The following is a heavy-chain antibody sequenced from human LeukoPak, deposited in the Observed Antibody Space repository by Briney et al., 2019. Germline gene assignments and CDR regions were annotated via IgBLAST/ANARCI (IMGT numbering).Heavy chain of an antibody. CDR1: GGTFSSYA. Sequence: GASVKVSCKASGGTFSSYAISWVRQAPGQGLEWMGGIIPIFGTANYAQKFQGRVTITADESTSTAYMKLSSLRSEDTAVYYCARAPPPFWSGSGYYFDYWGQGTLVTVSS. J-gene: IGHJ4*02. CDR3: ARAPPPFWSGSGYYFDY. D-gene: IGHD3-3*01. CDR2: IIPIFGTA. V-gene: IGHV1-69*13.